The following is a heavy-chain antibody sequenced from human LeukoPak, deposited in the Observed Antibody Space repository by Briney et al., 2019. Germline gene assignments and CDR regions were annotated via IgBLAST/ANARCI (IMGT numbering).Heavy chain of an antibody. CDR2: ISSSGSTI. J-gene: IGHJ4*02. Sequence: GGSLRLSCAASGFTFSSYEMNWVRQAPGKGLEWVSYISSSGSTIYYADSVKGRFTISRDNAKNSLYLQMNSLRAEDTAVYYCTRVGPSTRPFDYWGQGTLVTVSS. D-gene: IGHD2/OR15-2a*01. V-gene: IGHV3-48*03. CDR3: TRVGPSTRPFDY. CDR1: GFTFSSYE.